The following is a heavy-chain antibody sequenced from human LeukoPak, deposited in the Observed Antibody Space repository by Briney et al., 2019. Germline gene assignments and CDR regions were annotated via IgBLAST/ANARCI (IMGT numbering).Heavy chain of an antibody. J-gene: IGHJ3*02. V-gene: IGHV4-4*07. CDR1: GGSISSYY. Sequence: SETLSLTCTVSGGSISSYYWSWIRQPAGKGLEWIGRIYTSGSTNYNPSLKSRVTMSVDTSKNQFSLKLSSVTAADTAVYYCARDLVDIVATDQAFDTWGQGTMVTVSS. CDR3: ARDLVDIVATDQAFDT. D-gene: IGHD5-12*01. CDR2: IYTSGST.